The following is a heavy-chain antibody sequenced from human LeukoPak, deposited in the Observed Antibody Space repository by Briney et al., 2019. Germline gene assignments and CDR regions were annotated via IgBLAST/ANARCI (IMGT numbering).Heavy chain of an antibody. CDR2: IIPIFGTA. V-gene: IGHV1-69*05. Sequence: ASVKVSCKASGGTFSSYAISWVRQAPGQGLEWMGGIIPIFGTANYAQKFQGRVTITTDESTSTAYMELSSLRSEDTAVYYCARVGGGSYFGWFDSWGQGTLVTVSS. J-gene: IGHJ5*01. CDR1: GGTFSSYA. D-gene: IGHD1-26*01. CDR3: ARVGGGSYFGWFDS.